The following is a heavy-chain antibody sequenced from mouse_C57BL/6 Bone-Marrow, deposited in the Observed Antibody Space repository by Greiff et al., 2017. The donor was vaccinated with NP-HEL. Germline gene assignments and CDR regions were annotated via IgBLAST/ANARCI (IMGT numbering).Heavy chain of an antibody. CDR2: IDPSDSYT. D-gene: IGHD2-2*01. J-gene: IGHJ2*01. V-gene: IGHV1-69*01. Sequence: VQLQQPGAELVMPGASVKLSCKASGYTFTSYWMHWVKQRPGHGLEWIGEIDPSDSYTNYNQKFKGKSTLPVDKSSSTAYMQLSSLTSEDSAVYYCARGYGNFDYWGQGTTLTVSS. CDR1: GYTFTSYW. CDR3: ARGYGNFDY.